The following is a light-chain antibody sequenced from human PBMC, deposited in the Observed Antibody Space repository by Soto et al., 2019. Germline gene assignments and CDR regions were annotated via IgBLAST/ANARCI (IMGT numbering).Light chain of an antibody. CDR3: QQYYSTSAT. V-gene: IGKV4-1*01. J-gene: IGKJ1*01. CDR2: WAS. Sequence: DIVMTHSPDSLALSLGERATINCKSSQNLLYSSNNKNYLAWYHQKPGQPPKLLIYWASTRESGVPDRFSGSGSGTDFTLTISGLQAEDVAVYYCQQYYSTSATFGQGTKVDIK. CDR1: QNLLYSSNNKNY.